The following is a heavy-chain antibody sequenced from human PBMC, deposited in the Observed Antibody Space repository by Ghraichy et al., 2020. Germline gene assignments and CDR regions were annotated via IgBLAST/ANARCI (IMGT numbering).Heavy chain of an antibody. CDR2: INQEGSER. D-gene: IGHD4-17*01. Sequence: GGSLRLSCAASGFTFDRYWMSWVRQAPGKGLEWVANINQEGSERYYVDSVKGRFTISRDNGKNSLYLQMNSLRAEDTAVYYCASHDYGDYASLDYWGQGTLVTVSS. CDR1: GFTFDRYW. V-gene: IGHV3-7*01. CDR3: ASHDYGDYASLDY. J-gene: IGHJ4*02.